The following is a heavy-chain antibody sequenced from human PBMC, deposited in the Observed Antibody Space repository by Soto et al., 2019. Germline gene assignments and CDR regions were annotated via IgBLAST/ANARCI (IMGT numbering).Heavy chain of an antibody. CDR1: GYSFSSYA. CDR3: ARVDGTY. J-gene: IGHJ4*02. V-gene: IGHV1-3*01. Sequence: ASVKVSCKASGYSFSSYAIHWVRQAPGQGLEWMGWINAGNGNTKYSRKFQGRLTITSDTSASTAYMELNSLRSEDTAVYYCARVDGTYWGQGTLVTVSS. CDR2: INAGNGNT. D-gene: IGHD1-26*01.